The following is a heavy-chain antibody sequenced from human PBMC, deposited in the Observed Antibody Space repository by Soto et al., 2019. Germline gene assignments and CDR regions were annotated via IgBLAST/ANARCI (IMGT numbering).Heavy chain of an antibody. CDR1: GFMFATYG. CDR3: VRSGAAMEPRPQGN. Sequence: QVQLVQSGGEVKKTGASVEASCQASGFMFATYGFSWVRQAPGQGLEWMAWISAYNGNKKYAQKFQGRITMSTEKTNTTLSMELRYLTTDVTSMYSRVRSGAAMEPRPQGNCGQGKLVTV. D-gene: IGHD6-6*01. CDR2: ISAYNGNK. J-gene: IGHJ4*02. V-gene: IGHV1-18*01.